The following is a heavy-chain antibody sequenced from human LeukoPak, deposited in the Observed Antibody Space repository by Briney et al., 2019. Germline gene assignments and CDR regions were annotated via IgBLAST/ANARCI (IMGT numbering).Heavy chain of an antibody. Sequence: GGSLRLSCAASGFTCSDYYMSWIRQTPGKGLEWVSYISSSGSSIYYADSVKGRFTISRDNAKNSLYLQMNSLTVEDTAVYYCARDTPHYYDSSGYYPVDYWGQGTLVTVSS. D-gene: IGHD3-22*01. CDR1: GFTCSDYY. CDR2: ISSSGSSI. CDR3: ARDTPHYYDSSGYYPVDY. V-gene: IGHV3-11*04. J-gene: IGHJ4*02.